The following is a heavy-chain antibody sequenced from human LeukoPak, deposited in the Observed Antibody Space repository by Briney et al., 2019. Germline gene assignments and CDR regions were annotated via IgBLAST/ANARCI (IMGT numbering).Heavy chain of an antibody. CDR1: GFTFSSYA. J-gene: IGHJ4*02. D-gene: IGHD3-10*01. V-gene: IGHV3-23*01. CDR2: NSGSGGST. Sequence: GGSLRLSCAASGFTFSSYAMSWVRQAPGKGLEWVSGNSGSGGSTYYADSVKGRFTISRDNSKKTVYLQMDSLRIEDTAVYYCATRGGPSTFGELLVALDYWGQGTLVTVSS. CDR3: ATRGGPSTFGELLVALDY.